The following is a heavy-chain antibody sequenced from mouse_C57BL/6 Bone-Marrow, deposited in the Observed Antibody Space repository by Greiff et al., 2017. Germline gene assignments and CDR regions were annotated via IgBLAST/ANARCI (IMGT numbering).Heavy chain of an antibody. V-gene: IGHV1-18*01. CDR2: SNPNNGGT. J-gene: IGHJ3*01. D-gene: IGHD1-1*01. Sequence: VQLQQYGPELVKTGASVKIPCKASGYTFTDYNMDWVKQSNGKSREWIGDSNPNNGGTIHNPKFKGKATLTVDKCSSTAYMELRSLTSEDTAVYYCARGYYGSSPWFAYWGQGTLVTVSA. CDR1: GYTFTDYN. CDR3: ARGYYGSSPWFAY.